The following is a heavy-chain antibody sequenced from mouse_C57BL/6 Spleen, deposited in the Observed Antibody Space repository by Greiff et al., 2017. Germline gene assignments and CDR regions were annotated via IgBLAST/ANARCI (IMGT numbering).Heavy chain of an antibody. CDR1: GYAFSSYW. V-gene: IGHV1-80*01. Sequence: QVQLQQSGAELVKPGASVKISCKASGYAFSSYWMNWVKQRPGKGLEWIGQIYPGDGDTTYNGKFKGKATLTADKSSSTAYMQLSSLTSEDSAVYFCARSNYYGSRYYAMDYWGQGTSVTVSS. CDR3: ARSNYYGSRYYAMDY. D-gene: IGHD1-1*01. CDR2: IYPGDGDT. J-gene: IGHJ4*01.